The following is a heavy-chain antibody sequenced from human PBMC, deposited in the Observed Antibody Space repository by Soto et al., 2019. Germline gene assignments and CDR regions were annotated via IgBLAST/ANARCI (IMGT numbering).Heavy chain of an antibody. Sequence: GESLKISCKGSGYSFTSYWIARVRQMPGKGLEWMGIIYPGDSDTRYNPSFQGQVTISADKSISTAYLQWSSLKASDTAMYYCASQAVSEWYYFDYWGQGTLVTVSS. J-gene: IGHJ4*02. CDR1: GYSFTSYW. CDR2: IYPGDSDT. D-gene: IGHD6-19*01. V-gene: IGHV5-51*01. CDR3: ASQAVSEWYYFDY.